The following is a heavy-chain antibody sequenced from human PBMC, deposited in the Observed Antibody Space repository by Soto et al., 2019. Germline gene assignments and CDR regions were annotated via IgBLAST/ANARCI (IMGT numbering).Heavy chain of an antibody. Sequence: QVQLVQSGAEVKKPGSSVKVSCKASGGTFSSYAISWVRQAPGQGLEWMGGIIPIFGTATYAQKFQGRVTITADDSTSTAYMELSSLRSEDTAVYYCARVDTAMGYYYYSGMAVWGQGPTVTVSS. D-gene: IGHD5-18*01. J-gene: IGHJ6*02. V-gene: IGHV1-69*01. CDR3: ARVDTAMGYYYYSGMAV. CDR1: GGTFSSYA. CDR2: IIPIFGTA.